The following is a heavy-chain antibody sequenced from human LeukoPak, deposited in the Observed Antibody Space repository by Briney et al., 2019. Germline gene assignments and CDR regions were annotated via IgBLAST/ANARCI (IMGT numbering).Heavy chain of an antibody. Sequence: SQTLSLTCAVSGGSISSGGYSWSWIRQPPGKGLEWIGYIYHSGSTYYNPSLKSRVTISVDRSKNQFSLKLSSVTAADTAVYYCARDAYCSSTSCYEFDPWGQGTLVTVSS. CDR3: ARDAYCSSTSCYEFDP. D-gene: IGHD2-2*01. CDR1: GGSISSGGYS. J-gene: IGHJ5*02. CDR2: IYHSGST. V-gene: IGHV4-30-2*01.